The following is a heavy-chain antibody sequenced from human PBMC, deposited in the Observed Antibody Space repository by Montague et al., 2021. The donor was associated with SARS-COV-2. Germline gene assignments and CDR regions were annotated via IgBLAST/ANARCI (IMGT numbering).Heavy chain of an antibody. D-gene: IGHD3-16*01. V-gene: IGHV4-39*07. CDR2: IFYSGST. CDR3: APAGGTVITFLGGGYPRWGLDWFDV. Sequence: SDTLSLTCTVSGRSISSSSYYWGWIRQPPGKGLEWIGNIFYSGSTFYNPSLKSRVTISVDTSQNQFSLKLSSVTAADTAVYYCAPAGGTVITFLGGGYPRWGLDWFDVWGQGTTVTVSS. J-gene: IGHJ5*01. CDR1: GRSISSSSYY.